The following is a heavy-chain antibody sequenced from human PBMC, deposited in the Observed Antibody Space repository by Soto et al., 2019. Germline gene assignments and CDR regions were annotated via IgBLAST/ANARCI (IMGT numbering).Heavy chain of an antibody. D-gene: IGHD6-19*01. CDR1: GFSFSTHG. CDR3: AREGGSIGGWFGRKFDS. J-gene: IGHJ4*02. V-gene: IGHV3-23*01. Sequence: PGGSLRLSCTASGFSFSTHGMSWVRQAPGKGLEWVSSISSGGTTTFYAASVEGRFTISRDKSKNTLYLQMNSLRADDTAVYYCAREGGSIGGWFGRKFDSWGQGTQVTVSS. CDR2: ISSGGTTT.